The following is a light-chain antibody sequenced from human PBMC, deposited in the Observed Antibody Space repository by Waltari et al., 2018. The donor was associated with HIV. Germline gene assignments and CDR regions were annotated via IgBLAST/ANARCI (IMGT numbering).Light chain of an antibody. J-gene: IGLJ2*01. CDR1: KLVDKS. Sequence: SSELTQPPSVSVSPGQAAIITCSGHKLVDKSASCYQKRPGQSPLLVIYQDAKRPSGIPGRFSGSNSGNIATLTISGTQPMDEADYYCQGWDSSTPIFGGGTNLSVL. CDR3: QGWDSSTPI. V-gene: IGLV3-1*01. CDR2: QDA.